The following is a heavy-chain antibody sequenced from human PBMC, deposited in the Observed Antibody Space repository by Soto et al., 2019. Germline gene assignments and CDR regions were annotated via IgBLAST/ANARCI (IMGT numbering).Heavy chain of an antibody. CDR3: ARDQGSRGSGSKSPL. CDR2: IYSGGST. CDR1: GFTVSSNY. D-gene: IGHD3-10*01. V-gene: IGHV3-53*01. Sequence: QTGGSLRLSCAASGFTVSSNYMSWVRQSPGKGLEWVSVIYSGGSTYYADSVKGRFTISRDNSKNTLYLQMNSLRAEDTAVYYCARDQGSRGSGSKSPLWGQGTLVTVSS. J-gene: IGHJ4*02.